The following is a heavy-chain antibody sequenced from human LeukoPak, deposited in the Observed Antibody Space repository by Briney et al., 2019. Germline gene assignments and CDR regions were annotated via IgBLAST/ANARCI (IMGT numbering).Heavy chain of an antibody. V-gene: IGHV3-23*01. CDR3: TKGTIWLPFDY. CDR2: ISGSGGST. D-gene: IGHD5-18*01. Sequence: SGGSLRLSCAASGFTFSNYAMSWARQAPGKGLEWVPAISGSGGSTYYADSVKGRFTISRDNSKNTLYLQMNSLRAEDTAVYYCTKGTIWLPFDYWGQGTLVTVSS. J-gene: IGHJ4*02. CDR1: GFTFSNYA.